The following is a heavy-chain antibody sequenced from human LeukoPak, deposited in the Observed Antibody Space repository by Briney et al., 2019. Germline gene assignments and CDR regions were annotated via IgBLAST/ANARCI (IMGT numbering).Heavy chain of an antibody. V-gene: IGHV4-30-4*08. D-gene: IGHD3-10*01. CDR2: IYYSGST. Sequence: SQTLSLTCTVSGGSISSGDYYWSWIRQPPGKGLEWIGYIYYSGSTYYNPSLKSRVTISVDTSKNQFSLKLSSVTAADTAVYYCARGRGMVRGVINDYWGQGTLVTVSS. CDR1: GGSISSGDYY. J-gene: IGHJ4*02. CDR3: ARGRGMVRGVINDY.